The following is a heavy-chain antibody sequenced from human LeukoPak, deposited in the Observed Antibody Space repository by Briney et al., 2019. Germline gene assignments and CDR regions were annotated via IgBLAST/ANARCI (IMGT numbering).Heavy chain of an antibody. CDR1: GGSFSGYY. CDR3: ARNKGRDGSYWGYYYYGMDV. Sequence: SETLSLTCAVYGGSFSGYYWSWIRQPPGKGLEWIEEINHSGSTNYNPSLKSRVTISVDTSKNQFSLKLSSVTAADTAVYYCARNKGRDGSYWGYYYYGMDVWGQGTTVTVSS. J-gene: IGHJ6*02. D-gene: IGHD1-26*01. CDR2: INHSGST. V-gene: IGHV4-34*01.